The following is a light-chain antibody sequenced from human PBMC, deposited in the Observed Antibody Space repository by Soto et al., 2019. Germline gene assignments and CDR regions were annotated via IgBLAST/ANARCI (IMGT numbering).Light chain of an antibody. J-gene: IGKJ4*01. CDR2: KAS. V-gene: IGKV1-5*03. CDR3: QQYNSYPLT. Sequence: DIQMTQSPSTLSASVGDRVTITCRASRSISSWLAWYQQKPGKAPKLLIYKASSLESGVPSRFSGSGSGTEFTLTISSLQPDDFATYYCQQYNSYPLTFGGGTKVDI. CDR1: RSISSW.